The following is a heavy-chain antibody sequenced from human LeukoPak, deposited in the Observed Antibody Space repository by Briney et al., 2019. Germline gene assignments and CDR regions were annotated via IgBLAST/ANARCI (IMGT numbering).Heavy chain of an antibody. CDR2: IFHAGIT. CDR1: GASISGSNW. D-gene: IGHD2-2*01. J-gene: IGHJ4*02. V-gene: IGHV4-4*02. Sequence: SETLSLTCAVSGASISGSNWWSWARQPPAKGLEWIGEIFHAGITNYNPSLTSRVTISVDNSRNQFSLKLTSVTAADTAVYYCLRTYCSSTSCHYFDYWGQGALVTVSS. CDR3: LRTYCSSTSCHYFDY.